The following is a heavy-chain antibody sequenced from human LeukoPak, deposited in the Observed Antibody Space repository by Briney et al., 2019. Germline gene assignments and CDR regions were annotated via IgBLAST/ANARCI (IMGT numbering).Heavy chain of an antibody. CDR3: AREGIVVVPAADNYFDY. Sequence: PGGSLGLSCAASGFTFSSYSMNWVRQAPGKGLEWVSSISSSSSYIYYADSVKGRFTISRDNAKNSLYLQMNSLRAEDTAVYYCAREGIVVVPAADNYFDYWGQGTLVTVPS. CDR1: GFTFSSYS. CDR2: ISSSSSYI. V-gene: IGHV3-21*01. D-gene: IGHD2-2*01. J-gene: IGHJ4*02.